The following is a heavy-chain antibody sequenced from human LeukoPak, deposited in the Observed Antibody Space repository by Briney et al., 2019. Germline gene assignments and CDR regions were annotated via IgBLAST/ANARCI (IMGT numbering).Heavy chain of an antibody. Sequence: PGGSLRLSCAASGFTFSSYGMHWVRQAPGKGLEWVSAISGSGGSTYYADSVKGRFTISRDNSKNTLYLQMNSLRAEDTAVYYCAKDLYSSGWYRDYFDYWGQGTLVTVSS. CDR3: AKDLYSSGWYRDYFDY. J-gene: IGHJ4*02. V-gene: IGHV3-23*01. CDR2: ISGSGGST. D-gene: IGHD6-19*01. CDR1: GFTFSSYG.